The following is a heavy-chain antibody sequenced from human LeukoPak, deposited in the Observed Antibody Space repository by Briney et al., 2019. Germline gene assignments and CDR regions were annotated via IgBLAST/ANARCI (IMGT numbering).Heavy chain of an antibody. Sequence: KSSETLSLTCTVSGGSISSGSYYWSWIRQPAGKGLEWIGRIYTSGSTNYNPSLKSRVTISVDTSKNQFSLKLSSVTAADTAVYYCARQGPGREAASGQDYWGQGTLVTVSS. CDR1: GGSISSGSYY. CDR3: ARQGPGREAASGQDY. V-gene: IGHV4-61*02. D-gene: IGHD2-15*01. CDR2: IYTSGST. J-gene: IGHJ4*02.